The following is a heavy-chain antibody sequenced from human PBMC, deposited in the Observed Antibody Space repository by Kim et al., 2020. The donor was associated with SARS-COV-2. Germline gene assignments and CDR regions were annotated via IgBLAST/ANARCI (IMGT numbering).Heavy chain of an antibody. CDR2: ISAYNGNT. Sequence: ASVKVSCKASGYTFTSYGISWVRQAPGQGLEWMGWISAYNGNTNYAQKLQGRVTMTTDTSTSTAYMELRSLRSDDTAVYYCARDPASPKDFWSGYYSKYYYYGMDVWGQGTTVTVSS. D-gene: IGHD3-3*01. J-gene: IGHJ6*02. CDR3: ARDPASPKDFWSGYYSKYYYYGMDV. CDR1: GYTFTSYG. V-gene: IGHV1-18*01.